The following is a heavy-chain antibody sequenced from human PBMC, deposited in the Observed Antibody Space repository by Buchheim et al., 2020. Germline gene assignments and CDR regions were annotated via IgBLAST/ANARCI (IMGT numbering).Heavy chain of an antibody. D-gene: IGHD2-2*01. V-gene: IGHV3-33*08. CDR2: IWYDGSNK. J-gene: IGHJ4*02. Sequence: QVQLVESGGGVVQPGRSLRLSCAASGFTFSSYGIHWVRQAPGKGLEWVAVIWYDGSNKYYADSVKGRFTISRDNSKNTLYLQINSLRAEDTAVYYCARGGDIVVVPAALFDYLGQGTL. CDR3: ARGGDIVVVPAALFDY. CDR1: GFTFSSYG.